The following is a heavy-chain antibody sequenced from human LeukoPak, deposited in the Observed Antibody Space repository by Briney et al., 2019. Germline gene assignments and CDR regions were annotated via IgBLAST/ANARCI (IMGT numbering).Heavy chain of an antibody. CDR3: AKAYXPXXVXXXXXPXDY. CDR2: ISGSGGST. J-gene: IGHJ4*01. CDR1: GFTFSSYA. V-gene: IGHV3-23*01. Sequence: TGGSLRLSCAASGFTFSSYAMSWVRQAPGKGLEWVSAISGSGGSTYYADSVKGRFTISRDNSKNTLYLQMNSLRAEDTAVYYCAKAYXPXXVXXXXXPXDYWXXXTXVTVSS.